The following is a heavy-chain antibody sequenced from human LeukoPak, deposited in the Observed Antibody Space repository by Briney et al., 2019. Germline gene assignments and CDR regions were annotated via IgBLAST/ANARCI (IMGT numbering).Heavy chain of an antibody. D-gene: IGHD4-17*01. CDR1: GFTFDDYA. Sequence: GRSLRLSCAASGFTFDDYAMHWVRQAPGKGLEWVSGISWNSGSIGYADSVKGRFTISRDNAKNSLYLQMNSLRAEDTALYYCAKSPTTVTTTTTFDYWGRGTLGTVSS. J-gene: IGHJ4*02. CDR3: AKSPTTVTTTTTFDY. CDR2: ISWNSGSI. V-gene: IGHV3-9*01.